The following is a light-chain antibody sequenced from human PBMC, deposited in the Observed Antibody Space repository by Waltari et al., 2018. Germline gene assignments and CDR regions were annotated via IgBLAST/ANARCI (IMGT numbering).Light chain of an antibody. Sequence: QSALTQTASVSGSPGQSITIPCPGTSSDVGGYNYVPWYQQHPGKAPKLMIYDVSHRPSGVSNRFSGSKSGNTASLTISGLQAEDEADYYCSSYTSSSTLVFGTGTKVTVL. J-gene: IGLJ1*01. CDR3: SSYTSSSTLV. CDR2: DVS. V-gene: IGLV2-14*03. CDR1: SSDVGGYNY.